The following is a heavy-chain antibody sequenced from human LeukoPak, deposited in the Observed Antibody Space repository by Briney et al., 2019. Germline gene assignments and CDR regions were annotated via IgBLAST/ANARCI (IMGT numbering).Heavy chain of an antibody. D-gene: IGHD6-19*01. V-gene: IGHV3-30*03. CDR3: ARQWLVNG. J-gene: IGHJ4*02. CDR2: ISYDGTTK. CDR1: GFTFSSYG. Sequence: PGRSLRLSCAASGFTFSSYGMHWVRQAPGKGLEWVAVISYDGTTKYYGDSVKGRFTISRDNSKNTLYLQMNSLRAEDTAVYYCARQWLVNGWGQGTLVTVSS.